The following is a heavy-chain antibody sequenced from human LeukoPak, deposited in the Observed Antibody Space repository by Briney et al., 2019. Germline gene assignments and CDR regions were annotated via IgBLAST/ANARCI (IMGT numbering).Heavy chain of an antibody. CDR1: GGSISSYY. CDR2: IYYSGST. CDR3: ATVTTVVSLTTVEYFQH. J-gene: IGHJ1*01. V-gene: IGHV4-59*08. D-gene: IGHD4-23*01. Sequence: SETLSLTCTVSGGSISSYYWSWIRRPPGKGLEWIGYIYYSGSTNYNPSLKSRVTISVDTSKNQFSLKLSSVTAADTAVYYCATVTTVVSLTTVEYFQHWGQGTLVTVSS.